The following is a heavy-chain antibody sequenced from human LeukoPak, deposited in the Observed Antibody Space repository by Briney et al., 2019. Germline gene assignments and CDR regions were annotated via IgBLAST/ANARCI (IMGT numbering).Heavy chain of an antibody. J-gene: IGHJ6*03. CDR1: EYTFTGYY. CDR3: ARDGIVLLPPAIWSIESGYESDSYYYMDV. CDR2: INPNSGGT. D-gene: IGHD2-2*01. Sequence: SVKVSCKASEYTFTGYYMHWVRQAPGQGLEWMGWINPNSGGTNYAQTLQGRVIMTRDTSISTAYMVLSRLRSDDTAVYYCARDGIVLLPPAIWSIESGYESDSYYYMDVWGKGTTVTVSS. V-gene: IGHV1-2*02.